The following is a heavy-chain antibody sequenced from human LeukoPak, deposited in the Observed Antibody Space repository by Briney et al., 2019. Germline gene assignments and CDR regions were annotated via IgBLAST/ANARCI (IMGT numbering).Heavy chain of an antibody. Sequence: ASVKVSCKASGYTFTGYYMHWVRQAPGQGLEWMGWINPNSGGTNYAQKFQGRVTMTRDTSISTAYMELSRLRSDDTDVYYCARAHTIRWFGELSAQFDYWGQGTLVTVSS. CDR2: INPNSGGT. J-gene: IGHJ4*02. V-gene: IGHV1-2*02. D-gene: IGHD3-10*01. CDR1: GYTFTGYY. CDR3: ARAHTIRWFGELSAQFDY.